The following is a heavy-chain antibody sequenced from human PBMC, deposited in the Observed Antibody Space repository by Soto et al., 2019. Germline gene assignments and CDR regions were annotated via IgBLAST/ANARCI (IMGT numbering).Heavy chain of an antibody. Sequence: ASVKVSCKASGYTFTSYAIHWVRQAPGQRLEWMGWINAGNGNTKYSQKFQGRVTITRDTSASTAYMELSSLRSQDTAVYYCARVLGVAKGDYRGPGTLVTVSS. CDR2: INAGNGNT. CDR3: ARVLGVAKGDY. V-gene: IGHV1-3*01. D-gene: IGHD3-3*01. J-gene: IGHJ4*02. CDR1: GYTFTSYA.